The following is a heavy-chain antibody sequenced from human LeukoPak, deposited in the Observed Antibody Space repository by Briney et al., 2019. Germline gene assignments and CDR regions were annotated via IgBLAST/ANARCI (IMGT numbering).Heavy chain of an antibody. CDR3: ARHDLGYDILTGYSIGNFDY. Sequence: SETLSLTCIVSGGSITNYYWSWIRQPPGKGLEWIGYIYYNGRTSYNPSLKSRVTISVDTSKNQFSLKLSSVTAADTAVYYCARHDLGYDILTGYSIGNFDYWGQGTLVTVSS. CDR1: GGSITNYY. CDR2: IYYNGRT. D-gene: IGHD3-9*01. J-gene: IGHJ4*02. V-gene: IGHV4-59*08.